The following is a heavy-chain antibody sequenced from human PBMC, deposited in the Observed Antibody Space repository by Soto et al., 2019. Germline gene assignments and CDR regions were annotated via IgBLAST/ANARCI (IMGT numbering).Heavy chain of an antibody. CDR3: ARAPQRPYYDFWSGYYAAPHYYYYGMDV. CDR2: IWYDGSNK. Sequence: GGSLRLSCAASGFTFSSYGMHWVRQAPGKGLEWVAVIWYDGSNKYYADSVKGRFTISRDNSKNTLYLQMNSLRAEDTAVYYCARAPQRPYYDFWSGYYAAPHYYYYGMDVWGQGTTVTVSS. V-gene: IGHV3-33*01. CDR1: GFTFSSYG. D-gene: IGHD3-3*01. J-gene: IGHJ6*02.